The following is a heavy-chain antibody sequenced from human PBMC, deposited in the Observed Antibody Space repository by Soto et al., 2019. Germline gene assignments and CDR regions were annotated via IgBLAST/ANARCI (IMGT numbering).Heavy chain of an antibody. CDR3: ARDRVESGYPEYFQH. D-gene: IGHD3-22*01. J-gene: IGHJ1*01. V-gene: IGHV3-53*01. Sequence: EVQLVESGGGLIQPGGSLRLPCAASGFTVSSNYMSWVRQAPGKGLEWVSVIYSGGSTYYADSVKGRFTISRDNSKNTPYLQMNSLRAEDTAVYYCARDRVESGYPEYFQHWGQGTLVTVSS. CDR2: IYSGGST. CDR1: GFTVSSNY.